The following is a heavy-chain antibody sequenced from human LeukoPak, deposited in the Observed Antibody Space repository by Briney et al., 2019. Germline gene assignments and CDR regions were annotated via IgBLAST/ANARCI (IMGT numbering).Heavy chain of an antibody. CDR1: GGTFSSYG. V-gene: IGHV1-69*01. CDR3: ARARQLWEKGDVFDI. CDR2: IIPIFGTA. Sequence: GSSVKVSCKASGGTFSSYGFNWVRQAPGQGLEWLGGIIPIFGTANYAQQFQGRVTITADESTSTAYMELSSLRSEDTAVYYCARARQLWEKGDVFDIWGQGTMVTVSS. J-gene: IGHJ3*02. D-gene: IGHD5-18*01.